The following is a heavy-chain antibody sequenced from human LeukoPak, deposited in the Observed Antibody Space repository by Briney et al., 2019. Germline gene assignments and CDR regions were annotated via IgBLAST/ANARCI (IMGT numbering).Heavy chain of an antibody. D-gene: IGHD2-15*01. Sequence: SETLSLTCTVSGGSISSYYWSWIRQPAGKGLEWIGRIYTSGSTNYNPSLKSRVTMSVDTSKNQFSLKLSSVTAADTAVYYCARVDCRGGSCYNGFPVWGQGTLVTVSS. J-gene: IGHJ4*02. CDR1: GGSISSYY. CDR3: ARVDCRGGSCYNGFPV. CDR2: IYTSGST. V-gene: IGHV4-4*07.